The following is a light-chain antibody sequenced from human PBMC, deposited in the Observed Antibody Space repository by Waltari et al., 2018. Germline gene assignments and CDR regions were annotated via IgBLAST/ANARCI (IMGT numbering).Light chain of an antibody. J-gene: IGKJ1*01. CDR2: WAS. CDR3: QQYYSTPWT. V-gene: IGKV4-1*01. Sequence: DIVMTQSPDSLAVSLGERATINCKSSQSVLFSLNNKNYLAWYRQKPGQPPKLLIYWASTRESGVPDRFSGSESGTDFNLTISSLQAEDVAVYYCQQYYSTPWTFGQGTKVEIK. CDR1: QSVLFSLNNKNY.